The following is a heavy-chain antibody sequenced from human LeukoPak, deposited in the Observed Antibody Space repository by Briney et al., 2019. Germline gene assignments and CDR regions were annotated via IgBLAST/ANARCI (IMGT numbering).Heavy chain of an antibody. CDR2: VYSSGSA. D-gene: IGHD2-8*02. CDR1: GGSISIYF. J-gene: IGHJ6*04. CDR3: ARNLGLVAYNGMDV. Sequence: SDTLSLTCTVSGGSISIYFWRCIPHPRGKGLEWRGYVYSSGSASYNPSLKSRVTISVDTSKNQFSLKLTSLTSADTAVYYCARNLGLVAYNGMDVWGEGTTVSVSS. V-gene: IGHV4-59*07.